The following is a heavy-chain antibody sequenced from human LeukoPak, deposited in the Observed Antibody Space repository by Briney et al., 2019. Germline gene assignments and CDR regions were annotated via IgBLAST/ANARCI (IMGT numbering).Heavy chain of an antibody. Sequence: ASVKVSCKASGYTFTNYHLHWARQAPGQGLEWMGIINPSGGSTSYAQKFQGRVTMTRDTSTSTDYMELSSLRSEDTAVYYCARVPGASGWPYYFDYWGQGTLVTVSS. D-gene: IGHD6-19*01. CDR3: ARVPGASGWPYYFDY. CDR2: INPSGGST. J-gene: IGHJ4*02. V-gene: IGHV1-46*01. CDR1: GYTFTNYH.